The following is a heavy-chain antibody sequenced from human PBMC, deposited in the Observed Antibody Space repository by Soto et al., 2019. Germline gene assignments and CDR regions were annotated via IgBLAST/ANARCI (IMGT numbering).Heavy chain of an antibody. J-gene: IGHJ6*02. CDR3: ARDKAYYDFWSGYYYYYYYGMDV. V-gene: IGHV1-46*01. CDR1: GYTFTSYY. CDR2: INPSGGST. Sequence: ASVKVSCKASGYTFTSYYMHWVRQAPGQGLEWMGIINPSGGSTSYAQKFQGRVTMTRDTSTSTVYMELSSLRSEDTAVYYCARDKAYYDFWSGYYYYYYYGMDVWGQGTTVTVSS. D-gene: IGHD3-3*01.